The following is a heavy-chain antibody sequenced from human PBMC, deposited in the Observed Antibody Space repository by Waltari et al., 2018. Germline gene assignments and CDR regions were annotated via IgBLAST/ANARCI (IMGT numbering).Heavy chain of an antibody. CDR3: AKELERKPYYYYGWDV. CDR2: ISNSDDTT. V-gene: IGHV3-23*01. Sequence: EMHLLESGGSLAQPGESMRLSCAASGFPFIGYAIAWVRQAPGKGLEWVSTISNSDDTTYYAESVKGRFTISRDNSKSTLFLQMNSLRADDTAIYYCAKELERKPYYYYGWDVWGQGTTVTVSS. J-gene: IGHJ6*02. CDR1: GFPFIGYA. D-gene: IGHD1-1*01.